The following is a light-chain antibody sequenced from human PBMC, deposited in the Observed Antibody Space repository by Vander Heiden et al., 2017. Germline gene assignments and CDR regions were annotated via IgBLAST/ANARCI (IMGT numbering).Light chain of an antibody. CDR2: GAS. Sequence: EIVLTPSPGTLSWSPGERAILSCTASQSVRSNYLDWYHHKPGQAPRLLIYGASSRAAGIPDRFSGSGSGTDFTLTISRLEPEDFAVYFCHYGSPPQITFGPGTKVDVK. V-gene: IGKV3-20*01. J-gene: IGKJ3*01. CDR1: QSVRSNY. CDR3: HYGSPPQIT.